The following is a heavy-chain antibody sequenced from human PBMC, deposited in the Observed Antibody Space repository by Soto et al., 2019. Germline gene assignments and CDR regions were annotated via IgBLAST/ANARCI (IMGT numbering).Heavy chain of an antibody. V-gene: IGHV4-31*03. J-gene: IGHJ4*02. CDR2: IYYSGST. Sequence: QVQLQESGPGLVKPSQTLSLTCTVSGASISSGGYYWSWIRQHPGKGLEWIGYIYYSGSTYYNPSLKSRITISVDTSKNQFSLKLSSVTAADTAIYYCAILEVYGKPVVYRGQGTLVTVSS. CDR1: GASISSGGYY. CDR3: AILEVYGKPVVY. D-gene: IGHD3-10*01.